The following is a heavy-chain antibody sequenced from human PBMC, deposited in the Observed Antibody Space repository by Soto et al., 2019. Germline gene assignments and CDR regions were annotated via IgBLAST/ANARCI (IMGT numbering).Heavy chain of an antibody. CDR1: GFTFSSYS. CDR3: ARDHLELRENWFDP. D-gene: IGHD1-7*01. Sequence: GGSLRLSCAASGFTFSSYSMNWVRQAPGKGLEWVSSISSSSSYIYYADSVKGRFTISRDNAKNSLYLQMNSLRAEDTAVYYCARDHLELRENWFDPWGQGTLVTVSS. J-gene: IGHJ5*02. V-gene: IGHV3-21*01. CDR2: ISSSSSYI.